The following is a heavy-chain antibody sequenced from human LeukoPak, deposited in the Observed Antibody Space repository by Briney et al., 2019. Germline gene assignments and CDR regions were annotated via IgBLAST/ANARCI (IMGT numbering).Heavy chain of an antibody. J-gene: IGHJ4*02. Sequence: GASVKVSCKASGYTFTGYYMHWVRQAPGQGLEWMGWINPNSGGTNYAQKFQGRVTMTRDTSISTAYMELSRLRSDDTAVYYCARDTLLGGYSYGYSAIFDYWGQGTLVTVSS. V-gene: IGHV1-2*02. D-gene: IGHD5-18*01. CDR3: ARDTLLGGYSYGYSAIFDY. CDR2: INPNSGGT. CDR1: GYTFTGYY.